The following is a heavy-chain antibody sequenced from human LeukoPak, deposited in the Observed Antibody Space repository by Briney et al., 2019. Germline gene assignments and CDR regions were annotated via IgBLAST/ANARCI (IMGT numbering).Heavy chain of an antibody. CDR3: ARGRSGYQNY. CDR2: ISNSGSNK. J-gene: IGHJ4*02. CDR1: GFIFSSYE. Sequence: PGGSLRLSCAASGFIFSSYELNGVRQAQGKGLEWVSYISNSGSNKYYAGTVSGRFTISRDNAKNSLYLQMNSLRAEDTAVYYCARGRSGYQNYWGQGTLVTVSS. D-gene: IGHD3-22*01. V-gene: IGHV3-48*03.